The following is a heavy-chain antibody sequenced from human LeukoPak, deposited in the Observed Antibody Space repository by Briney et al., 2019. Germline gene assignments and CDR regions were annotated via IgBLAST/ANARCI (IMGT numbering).Heavy chain of an antibody. D-gene: IGHD3-10*01. CDR2: ISGSSRYI. CDR1: GFTFSTYS. V-gene: IGHV3-21*04. J-gene: IGHJ4*02. CDR3: AKGSSNGYGSGPFDY. Sequence: GGSLRLSCVASGFTFSTYSLNWVRQAPGKGLEWVSSISGSSRYIYYADLVKGRFTISRDNAKNSLYLQMNSLRGEDTAIYFCAKGSSNGYGSGPFDYWGQGTLVTVSS.